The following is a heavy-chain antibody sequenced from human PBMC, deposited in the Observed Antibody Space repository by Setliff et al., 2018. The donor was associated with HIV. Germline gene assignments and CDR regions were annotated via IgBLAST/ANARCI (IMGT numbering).Heavy chain of an antibody. Sequence: ASVKVSCKTSGKKFGSFDINWVRQAPGQGLEWVGWVYASTGHTAYARKFEGRVTMTWDPSTGIGYMELNSLRADDTAVYYCARGIDILVKMGIYYHYMDVWGKGTTVTVSS. CDR3: ARGIDILVKMGIYYHYMDV. CDR2: VYASTGHT. CDR1: GKKFGSFD. D-gene: IGHD2-15*01. J-gene: IGHJ6*03. V-gene: IGHV1-8*01.